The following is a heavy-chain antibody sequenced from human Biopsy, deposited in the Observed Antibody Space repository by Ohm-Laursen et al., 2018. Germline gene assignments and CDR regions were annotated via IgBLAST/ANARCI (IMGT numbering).Heavy chain of an antibody. CDR2: ISYTGYT. D-gene: IGHD4-23*01. CDR3: SRGSNDFGGLYFPR. J-gene: IGHJ4*02. CDR1: GGSFTGHY. Sequence: GTLSLTCTVSGGSFTGHYWSWIRQPPGKGLEWIGHISYTGYTSYNASLKSRVTISVDTSRNHFSLRLSSLTAAGTAVYYCSRGSNDFGGLYFPRWGQGTLLTVSS. V-gene: IGHV4-59*11.